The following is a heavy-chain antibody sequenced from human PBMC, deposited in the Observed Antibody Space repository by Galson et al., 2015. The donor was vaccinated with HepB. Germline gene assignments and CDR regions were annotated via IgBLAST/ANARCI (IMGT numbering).Heavy chain of an antibody. CDR1: GFTLSNAW. J-gene: IGHJ5*02. CDR2: IKSKTDGGTT. CDR3: TTDQVTVTTGWFDP. V-gene: IGHV3-15*01. Sequence: SLRLSCAASGFTLSNAWMSWVRQAPGKGLEWVGRIKSKTDGGTTDYAAPVKGRFTISRDDSKNTLYLQMNSLKTEDTAVYYCTTDQVTVTTGWFDPWGQGTLVTVSS. D-gene: IGHD4-11*01.